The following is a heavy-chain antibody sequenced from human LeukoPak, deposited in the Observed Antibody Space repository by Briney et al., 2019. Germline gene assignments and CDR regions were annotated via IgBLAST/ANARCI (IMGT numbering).Heavy chain of an antibody. J-gene: IGHJ4*02. CDR3: ARQQLSQLYYFDN. Sequence: SETLSLTCSVSGGSISTYYWSWIRQPPGKGLEWIGYIYYTGSTNYNPSLKSRVTTSVDTSKSQFSLKLSSVTAADTAVYYCARQQLSQLYYFDNWGQGTLVTVSS. CDR2: IYYTGST. CDR1: GGSISTYY. V-gene: IGHV4-59*01. D-gene: IGHD6-13*01.